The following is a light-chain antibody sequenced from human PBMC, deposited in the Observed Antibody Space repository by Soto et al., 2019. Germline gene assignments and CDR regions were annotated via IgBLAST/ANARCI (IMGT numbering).Light chain of an antibody. CDR1: RDVGSD. V-gene: IGKV1-39*01. CDR2: AAS. CDR3: QQSYSTPIT. J-gene: IGKJ5*01. Sequence: TQMTQSPLSLSASVGEKIIITCRASRDVGSDVSWYQQKPGQAPKLVIYAASNLYTGVPSRFSGRRSGTEFTLTSSSLQPEDFATYYCQQSYSTPITFGQGTRLEIK.